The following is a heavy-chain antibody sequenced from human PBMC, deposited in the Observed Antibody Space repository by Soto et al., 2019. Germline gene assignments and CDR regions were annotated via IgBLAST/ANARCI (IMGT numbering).Heavy chain of an antibody. D-gene: IGHD1-1*01. CDR1: GGSISDVNYD. Sequence: SETLSLTCTVSGGSISDVNYDWSWVRQSPDKGLEWIGHIYSGGSTYSNPSLNSRVTISIDTSKNQFSPNLNSVTAADTAVDNCTGGPPGNKLDYWGRGTLAAFS. CDR3: TGGPPGNKLDY. J-gene: IGHJ4*02. CDR2: IYSGGST. V-gene: IGHV4-30-4*01.